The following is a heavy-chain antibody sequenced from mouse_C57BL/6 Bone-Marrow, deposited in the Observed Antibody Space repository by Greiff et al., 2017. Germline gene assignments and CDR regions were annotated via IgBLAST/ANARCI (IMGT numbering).Heavy chain of an antibody. V-gene: IGHV6-3*01. D-gene: IGHD1-1*01. CDR3: TARIYYYGSSLYFDY. CDR1: GFTFSNYW. Sequence: EVKVVESGGGLVQPGGSMKLSCVASGFTFSNYWMNWVRQSPEKGLEWVAQIRLKSDNYATNYAESVKGRFTISRDDSKSSVYLQMNNLRAEDTEIYYCTARIYYYGSSLYFDYWGQGTTLTVSS. CDR2: IRLKSDNYAT. J-gene: IGHJ2*01.